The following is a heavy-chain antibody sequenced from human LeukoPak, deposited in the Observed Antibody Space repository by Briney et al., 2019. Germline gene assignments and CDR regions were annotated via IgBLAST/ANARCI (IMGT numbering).Heavy chain of an antibody. J-gene: IGHJ6*03. V-gene: IGHV3-30*02. CDR2: IRYDGTNK. Sequence: GGSLRLSCVASGFTFSRYGMDWVRQAPGKGLEWVAFIRYDGTNKYYAGSVKGRFTISRGNSKNTLYLQMNSLRAEDTAVYYCAGKGLVGTYYYYYMDVWGKGTTVTVSS. CDR3: AGKGLVGTYYYYYMDV. CDR1: GFTFSRYG. D-gene: IGHD1-14*01.